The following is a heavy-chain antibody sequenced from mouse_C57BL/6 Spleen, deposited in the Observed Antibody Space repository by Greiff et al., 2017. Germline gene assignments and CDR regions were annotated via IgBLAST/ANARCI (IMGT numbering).Heavy chain of an antibody. CDR3: ARRVVGAMDY. CDR1: GYTFTSYW. D-gene: IGHD1-1*01. J-gene: IGHJ4*01. CDR2: IDPSDSYT. V-gene: IGHV1-50*01. Sequence: QVQLKQPGAELVKPGASVKLSCKASGYTFTSYWMQWVKQRPGQGLEWIGEIDPSDSYTNYNQKFKGKATLTVDTASSTAYMQLSSLTSEDSAVYYCARRVVGAMDYWGQGTSVTVSS.